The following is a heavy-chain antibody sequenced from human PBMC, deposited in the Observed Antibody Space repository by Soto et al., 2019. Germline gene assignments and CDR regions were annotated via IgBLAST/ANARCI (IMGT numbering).Heavy chain of an antibody. J-gene: IGHJ4*02. D-gene: IGHD6-13*01. CDR3: AKDPCSSWYCKYFEY. V-gene: IGHV3-23*01. Sequence: GSLRLSCVGSGFSFRTYAMNWVRQSPGKGLEWVSSISAHDGSTLYADSVRGRFTISRDNSKNTLYLQMNSLRAEDTAVYYCAKDPCSSWYCKYFEYWGQGTQVTVSS. CDR2: ISAHDGST. CDR1: GFSFRTYA.